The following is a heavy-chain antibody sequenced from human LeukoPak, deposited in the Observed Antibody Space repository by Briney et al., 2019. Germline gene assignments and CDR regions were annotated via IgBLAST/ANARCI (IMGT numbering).Heavy chain of an antibody. CDR3: ARGMDWFDP. CDR2: IYTSGST. D-gene: IGHD2-8*01. Sequence: SEPLSLTCTVSGGSISSYHESWIRQPAGKGLEWIGRIYTSGSTKYSPSLKSGVPMSVDTSKKQFSLKLSSVTAADTAVYYCARGMDWFDPWGQGTLVTVSS. V-gene: IGHV4-4*07. CDR1: GGSISSYH. J-gene: IGHJ5*02.